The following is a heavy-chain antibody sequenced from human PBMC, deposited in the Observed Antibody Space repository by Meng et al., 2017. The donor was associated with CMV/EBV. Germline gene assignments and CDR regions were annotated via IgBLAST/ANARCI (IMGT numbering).Heavy chain of an antibody. CDR2: IIPIFGTA. CDR3: AIVPAAIGVWFDP. J-gene: IGHJ5*02. CDR1: GGTFSSYA. Sequence: SVKVSCKASGGTFSSYAISWVRQAPGQGLEWMGGIIPIFGTANYAQKFQGRVTITTDESTSTAYMELSSLRSEDTAVYYCAIVPAAIGVWFDPWGQGTLVTVSS. D-gene: IGHD2-2*02. V-gene: IGHV1-69*05.